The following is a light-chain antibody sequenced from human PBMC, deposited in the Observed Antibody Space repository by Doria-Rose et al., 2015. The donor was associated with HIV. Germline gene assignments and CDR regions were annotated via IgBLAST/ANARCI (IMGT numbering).Light chain of an antibody. CDR2: WAS. J-gene: IGKJ3*01. CDR1: QSLLYTSKNY. V-gene: IGKV4-1*01. CDR3: QQHYDTPS. Sequence: TQSPESLGMSLGERATLNCKSNQSLLYTSKNYLAWYQQKPGQPPKLLIYWASTRQSGVPARFSGSGPGTDFTLTISSLEAEDVAVYYCQQHYDTPSFGPGTTVDIK.